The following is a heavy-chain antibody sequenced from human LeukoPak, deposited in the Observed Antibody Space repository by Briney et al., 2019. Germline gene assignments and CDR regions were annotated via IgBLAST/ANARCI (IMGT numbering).Heavy chain of an antibody. CDR1: GGSISSGGYY. CDR2: IYYSGST. Sequence: PSQTLSLICTVSGGSISSGGYYWSWIRQHPGKGLEWIGYIYYSGSTYYNPSLKSRVTISVDTSKNQFSLKLSSVTAADTAVYYCARVPGRYYYYYMDVWGKGTTVTVSS. V-gene: IGHV4-31*03. J-gene: IGHJ6*03. D-gene: IGHD3-10*01. CDR3: ARVPGRYYYYYMDV.